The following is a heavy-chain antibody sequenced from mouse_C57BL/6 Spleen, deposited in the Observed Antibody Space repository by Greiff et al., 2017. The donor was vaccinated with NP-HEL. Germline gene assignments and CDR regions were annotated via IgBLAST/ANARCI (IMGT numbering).Heavy chain of an antibody. Sequence: QVQLQQPGAELVKPGASVKLSCKASGYTFTSYWMQWVKQRPGQGLEWIGEIDPSDSYTNYNQKFKGKATLTVDKSSSTAYMQLSSLTSEDSAVYYCARPGNYDYWGQGTTLTVSS. CDR2: IDPSDSYT. J-gene: IGHJ2*01. V-gene: IGHV1-50*01. D-gene: IGHD2-1*01. CDR1: GYTFTSYW. CDR3: ARPGNYDY.